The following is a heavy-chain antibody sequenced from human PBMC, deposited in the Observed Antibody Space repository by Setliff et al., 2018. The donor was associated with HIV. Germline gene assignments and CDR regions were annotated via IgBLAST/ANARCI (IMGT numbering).Heavy chain of an antibody. CDR2: INHRGNT. J-gene: IGHJ6*03. CDR3: ARGQRASPGPGTHYLDV. V-gene: IGHV4-34*01. CDR1: GGPFDVHT. D-gene: IGHD6-25*01. Sequence: SETLSLTCAVYGGPFDVHTWNWVRQAPGKRLEWLADINHRGNTNLNPSLKGRLTTAVDTSRDQFSLRLKSVTAADSAAYFCARGQRASPGPGTHYLDVWSKGTSVTVSS.